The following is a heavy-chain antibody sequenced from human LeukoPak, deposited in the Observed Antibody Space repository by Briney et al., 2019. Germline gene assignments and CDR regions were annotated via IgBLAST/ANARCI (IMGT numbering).Heavy chain of an antibody. Sequence: GRSLRLSCVASGFTFSSYAMHWVRQAPGKGLEWVAVISYDGSNKYYADSVKGRFTISRDNSKNTLYLQMNSLRAEDTAVYYCARVGDDFWSSPTDYGMDVWGQGTTVTV. J-gene: IGHJ6*02. CDR1: GFTFSSYA. V-gene: IGHV3-30*04. CDR2: ISYDGSNK. CDR3: ARVGDDFWSSPTDYGMDV. D-gene: IGHD3-3*01.